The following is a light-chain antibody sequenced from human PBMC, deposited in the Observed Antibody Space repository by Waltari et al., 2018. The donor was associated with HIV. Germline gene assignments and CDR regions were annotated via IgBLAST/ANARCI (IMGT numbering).Light chain of an antibody. CDR3: QQDNNWPLT. CDR2: GAA. CDR1: QSVSSN. J-gene: IGKJ4*01. Sequence: EIVMTQSPATLSVSPGERATLSCRARQSVSSNLAWYQKKPGQAPRLLIYGAATRDTGIPARFSGSGSGTEFTLTISSLQSEDFAVYYCQQDNNWPLTFGGGTKVEIK. V-gene: IGKV3-15*01.